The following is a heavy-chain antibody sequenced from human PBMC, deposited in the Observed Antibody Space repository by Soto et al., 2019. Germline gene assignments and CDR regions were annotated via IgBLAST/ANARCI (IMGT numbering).Heavy chain of an antibody. CDR1: GGSISSGDYY. Sequence: QVQLQESGPGLVKPSQTLSLPCTVSGGSISSGDYYWSWIRQPPGKGLEWIGYIYYSGSTYYNPSLKSRVTISVDTSKNQSSLKLSSVTAADTAVYYCARVDTAMGDAFDIWGQGTKVTVST. V-gene: IGHV4-30-4*01. CDR3: ARVDTAMGDAFDI. J-gene: IGHJ3*02. D-gene: IGHD5-18*01. CDR2: IYYSGST.